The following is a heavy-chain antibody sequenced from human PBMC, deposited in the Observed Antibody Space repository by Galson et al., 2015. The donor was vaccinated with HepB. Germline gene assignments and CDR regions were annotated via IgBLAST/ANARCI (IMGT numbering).Heavy chain of an antibody. J-gene: IGHJ4*02. V-gene: IGHV3-30*03. CDR1: GFTFSSYG. Sequence: SLRLSCAASGFTFSSYGLHWVRQAPGKGLEWVAVISHDGSNKYYADSVKGRFTISRDDSKSMLYLQMNSLRAEDTAVYYCARADVTAAGTSAFDYWGQATLVTVSS. CDR3: ARADVTAAGTSAFDY. D-gene: IGHD6-13*01. CDR2: ISHDGSNK.